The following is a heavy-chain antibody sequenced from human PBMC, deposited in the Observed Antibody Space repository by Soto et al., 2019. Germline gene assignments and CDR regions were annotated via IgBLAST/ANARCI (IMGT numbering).Heavy chain of an antibody. J-gene: IGHJ6*02. Sequence: SETLSLTCAVYGGYFSGYYLSWIRKNTGKGLEWIGEINHSGSTNYNPSLKSRVTISVDRSKNQFSLKLSSVTAADTAVYYCHARGPLPTAGNGEYYYYGMDVWGQGTTVTVSS. CDR3: HARGPLPTAGNGEYYYYGMDV. CDR2: INHSGST. V-gene: IGHV4-34*03. D-gene: IGHD1-26*01. CDR1: GGYFSGYY.